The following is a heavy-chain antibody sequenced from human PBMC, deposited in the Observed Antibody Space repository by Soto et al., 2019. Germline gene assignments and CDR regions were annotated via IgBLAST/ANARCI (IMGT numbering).Heavy chain of an antibody. CDR2: INPDGRTI. D-gene: IGHD1-7*01. Sequence: WLSXRLSCASSGFSFMTSCSDWVRQAPGEGLVLVSRINPDGRTINYADSVKGSFTISRDNAKNTLYQQMNILRVEDKAAYFCAKDGNYRFDNWGLGPLVTVSS. CDR3: AKDGNYRFDN. CDR1: GFSFMTSC. J-gene: IGHJ4*02. V-gene: IGHV3-74*01.